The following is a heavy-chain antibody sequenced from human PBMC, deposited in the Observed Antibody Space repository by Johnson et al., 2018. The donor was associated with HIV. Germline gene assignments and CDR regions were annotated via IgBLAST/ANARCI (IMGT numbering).Heavy chain of an antibody. J-gene: IGHJ3*02. Sequence: QVQLVESGGGVVQPGRSLRLSCAASGFTVSTFGMHWVRQAPGKGLEWVAFISHDGNKKYYADFLKGRFTISRENSKNTLYLQMKSLRAEDTSVYYCANGDSYYYDSSGGDCDAFDIWGQGTMVTVSS. D-gene: IGHD3-22*01. CDR2: ISHDGNKK. CDR1: GFTVSTFG. V-gene: IGHV3-30*18. CDR3: ANGDSYYYDSSGGDCDAFDI.